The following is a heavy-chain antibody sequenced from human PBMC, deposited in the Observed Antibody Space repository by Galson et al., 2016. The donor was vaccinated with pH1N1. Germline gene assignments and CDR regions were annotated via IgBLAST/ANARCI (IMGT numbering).Heavy chain of an antibody. CDR1: GATFSNSA. V-gene: IGHV1-69*13. D-gene: IGHD3-10*01. CDR3: ASPAIVRGVVYYHYGMDV. Sequence: LVKVSCKASGATFSNSAVSWVRQAPGQGLEWMGGIIPIFGTTNYAQKIQGRVTITADQITSTSYMELSSLRSEDTAIYYCASPAIVRGVVYYHYGMDVWGQGTTVTVSS. CDR2: IIPIFGTT. J-gene: IGHJ6*02.